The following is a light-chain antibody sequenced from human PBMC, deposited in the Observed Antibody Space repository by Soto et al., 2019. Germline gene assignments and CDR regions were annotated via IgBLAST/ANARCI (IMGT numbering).Light chain of an antibody. CDR1: QSVDRY. Sequence: EIVLTQSPATLSLSPGERATLSCRASQSVDRYLTWYQQKPGQAPRLLIYDVSNRATGIPARFSGSGSGTDFTLTISSLEPEDFAIYYCQQRRNWPLTFGGGTRVEIK. CDR3: QQRRNWPLT. J-gene: IGKJ4*01. CDR2: DVS. V-gene: IGKV3-11*01.